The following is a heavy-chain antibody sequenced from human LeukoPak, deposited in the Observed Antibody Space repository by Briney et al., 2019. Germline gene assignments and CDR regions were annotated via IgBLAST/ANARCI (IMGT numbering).Heavy chain of an antibody. J-gene: IGHJ6*02. Sequence: SVKVSCKASGGTFSSYAISWVRQAPGQGPEWMGGIIPIFGTANYAQKFQGRVTITADESTSTAYMELSSLRSEDTAVYYCARDKGSSGSDYYGMDVWGQGTTVTVSS. CDR1: GGTFSSYA. D-gene: IGHD6-6*01. V-gene: IGHV1-69*13. CDR3: ARDKGSSGSDYYGMDV. CDR2: IIPIFGTA.